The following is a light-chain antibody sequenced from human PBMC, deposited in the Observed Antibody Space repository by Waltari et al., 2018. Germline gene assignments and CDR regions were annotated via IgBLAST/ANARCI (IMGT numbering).Light chain of an antibody. J-gene: IGLJ2*01. CDR2: EVS. CDR1: SSDVGGYNY. V-gene: IGLV2-14*01. Sequence: QSALTQPASVSGSPGQSITISCTGPSSDVGGYNYVSWYQQHPGKAPKLMVYEVSQRPSGYSMLFAGSKSGNAAPLTISGLQAEDEADYYCSAYTSSSHVVFGGGTKLTVL. CDR3: SAYTSSSHVV.